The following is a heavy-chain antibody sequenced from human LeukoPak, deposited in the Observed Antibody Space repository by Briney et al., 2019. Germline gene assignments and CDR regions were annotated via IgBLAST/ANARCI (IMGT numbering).Heavy chain of an antibody. Sequence: PSETLSLTCTVSGYSISSGHYWGWIRQPPGKGLEWVGSIYHSGSTYYNPSLKSRVTISVDTSKNQFSLKLSSVTAADTAVYYCARSSRRASFDYWGQGTLVTVSS. CDR2: IYHSGST. V-gene: IGHV4-38-2*02. CDR3: ARSSRRASFDY. CDR1: GYSISSGHY. J-gene: IGHJ4*02.